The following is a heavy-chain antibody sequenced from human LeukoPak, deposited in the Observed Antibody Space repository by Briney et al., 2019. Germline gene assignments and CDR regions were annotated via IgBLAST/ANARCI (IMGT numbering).Heavy chain of an antibody. V-gene: IGHV4-34*01. CDR1: GGSFSGYY. Sequence: SETLSLTCAVYGGSFSGYYWSWIRQPPGKGLEWIGEINHSGSTNYNPSLKSRVTISVDTSKNQFSLKLSSVTAADTAVYYCAREERGYSYVVYWGQGTLVTVSS. J-gene: IGHJ4*02. D-gene: IGHD5-18*01. CDR3: AREERGYSYVVY. CDR2: INHSGST.